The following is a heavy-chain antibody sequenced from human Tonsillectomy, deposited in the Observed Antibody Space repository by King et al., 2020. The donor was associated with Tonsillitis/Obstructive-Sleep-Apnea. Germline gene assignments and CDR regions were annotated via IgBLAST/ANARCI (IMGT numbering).Heavy chain of an antibody. CDR2: INQDGSDR. V-gene: IGHV3-7*04. Sequence: VQLVESGGGLVQPGGSLRLSCAASEFTFSSFWMSWVRQAPGKGLEWVANINQDGSDRYYGDSVKGRFTISRANARNSLFLQMNSLRAEDTAVYYCARDRGWFDPWGQGTLVTVSS. CDR1: EFTFSSFW. CDR3: ARDRGWFDP. J-gene: IGHJ5*02. D-gene: IGHD5-24*01.